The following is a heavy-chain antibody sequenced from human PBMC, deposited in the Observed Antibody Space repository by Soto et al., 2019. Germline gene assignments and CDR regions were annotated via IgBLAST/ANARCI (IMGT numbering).Heavy chain of an antibody. CDR3: ARGPPWRVAGTYYFDY. J-gene: IGHJ4*02. CDR1: GFTFSSYW. D-gene: IGHD6-19*01. CDR2: INSDGSST. V-gene: IGHV3-74*01. Sequence: GGSLRLSCAASGFTFSSYWMHWVRQAPGKGLVWVSRINSDGSSTSYADSVKGRFTISRDNAKNTLYLQMNSLRAEDTAVYYCARGPPWRVAGTYYFDYWGQGTLVTVSS.